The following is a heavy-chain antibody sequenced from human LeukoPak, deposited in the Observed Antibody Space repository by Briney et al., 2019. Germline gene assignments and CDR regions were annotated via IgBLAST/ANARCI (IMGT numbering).Heavy chain of an antibody. Sequence: GGSLRLSCAASGFTFSSYNMNWVRQAPGKGLEWVSYISSSGSTIYYADSVKGRFTISRDNAKNSLYLQMNSLRAEDTAVYYCAELGITLIGGVWGKGTTVTISS. CDR2: ISSSGSTI. D-gene: IGHD3-10*02. V-gene: IGHV3-48*03. CDR1: GFTFSSYN. CDR3: AELGITLIGGV. J-gene: IGHJ6*04.